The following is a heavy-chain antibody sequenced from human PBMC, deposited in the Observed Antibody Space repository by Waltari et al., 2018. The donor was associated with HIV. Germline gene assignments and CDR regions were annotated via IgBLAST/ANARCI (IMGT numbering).Heavy chain of an antibody. CDR1: GGSFSGYY. D-gene: IGHD3-22*01. V-gene: IGHV4-34*01. CDR2: INHSGST. CDR3: ARVLLGGHYDSSGSMAGHFQH. J-gene: IGHJ1*01. Sequence: QVQLQQWGAGLLKPSETLSLTCAVYGGSFSGYYWSWIRQPPGKGLEWIGEINHSGSTKYNPSLKSRVTISVDTSKNQFSLKLSSVTAADTAVYYCARVLLGGHYDSSGSMAGHFQHWGQGTLVTVSS.